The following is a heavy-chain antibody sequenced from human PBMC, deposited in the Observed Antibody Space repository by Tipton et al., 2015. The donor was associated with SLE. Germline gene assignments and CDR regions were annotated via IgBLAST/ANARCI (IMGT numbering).Heavy chain of an antibody. CDR2: ISYDGSNK. Sequence: RSLRLSCAASGFTFSSYAMRWVRQAPGKGLEWVAVISYDGSNKYYADSVKGRFTISRDNSKNTLYLQMNSLRAEDTAVYYCASSLLAGIDYWGQGTLVTVSS. J-gene: IGHJ4*02. D-gene: IGHD3-10*01. CDR3: ASSLLAGIDY. V-gene: IGHV3-30*04. CDR1: GFTFSSYA.